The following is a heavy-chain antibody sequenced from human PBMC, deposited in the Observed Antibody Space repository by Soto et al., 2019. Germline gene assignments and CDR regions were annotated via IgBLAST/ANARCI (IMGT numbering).Heavy chain of an antibody. CDR3: ASIPGYSSSWSPFDY. CDR1: GYSFTSYW. V-gene: IGHV5-51*01. Sequence: PGESLKISCKGSGYSFTSYWIGWVRQMPGKGLEWMGIIYPGDSDTRYSPSFQGQVTISADKSISTAYLQWSSLKASDTAMYYCASIPGYSSSWSPFDYWGQGTRVTVSS. CDR2: IYPGDSDT. J-gene: IGHJ4*02. D-gene: IGHD6-13*01.